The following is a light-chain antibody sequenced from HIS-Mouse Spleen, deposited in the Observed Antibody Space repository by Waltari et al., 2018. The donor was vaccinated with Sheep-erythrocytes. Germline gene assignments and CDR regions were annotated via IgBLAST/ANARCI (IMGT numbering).Light chain of an antibody. CDR3: CSYAGSYNYV. CDR1: SSDVGGYNY. CDR2: DVS. Sequence: QSALTQPRSVSGSPGQSVTIHCTGTSSDVGGYNYVSWYQQHPGKAPKLMIYDVSKRPSGVPDRFSGSKSGNTASLTISGLQAEDEADYYCCSYAGSYNYVFGTGTKVTVL. J-gene: IGLJ1*01. V-gene: IGLV2-11*01.